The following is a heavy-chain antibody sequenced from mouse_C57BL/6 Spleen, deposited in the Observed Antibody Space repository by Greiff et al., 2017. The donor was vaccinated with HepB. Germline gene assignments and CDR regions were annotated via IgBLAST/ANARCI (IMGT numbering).Heavy chain of an antibody. D-gene: IGHD1-1*01. J-gene: IGHJ1*03. V-gene: IGHV5-6*01. Sequence: EVQLVESGGDLVKPGGSLKLSCAASGFTFSSYGMSWVRQTPDKRLEWVATISSGGSYNYYPDSVKGRFTISRDNAKNTLYLQMSSLTSEDTAMYYCARHEDYYGSSSHYWYFDVWGTGTTVTVSS. CDR1: GFTFSSYG. CDR2: ISSGGSYN. CDR3: ARHEDYYGSSSHYWYFDV.